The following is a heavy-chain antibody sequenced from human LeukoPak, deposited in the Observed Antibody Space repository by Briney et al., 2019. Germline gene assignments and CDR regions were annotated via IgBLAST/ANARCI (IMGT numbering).Heavy chain of an antibody. V-gene: IGHV3-11*04. D-gene: IGHD2-2*01. CDR3: ARDLSLSSFLFDY. Sequence: KSGGSLRLSCAASGFTFGDYYMSWIRQAPGKGLEWVSYISSSGSTISYVDSVKGRFAISRDNAKHSLYLQMNSLRAEDTAVYYCARDLSLSSFLFDYWGQGTLVTVSS. J-gene: IGHJ4*02. CDR1: GFTFGDYY. CDR2: ISSSGSTI.